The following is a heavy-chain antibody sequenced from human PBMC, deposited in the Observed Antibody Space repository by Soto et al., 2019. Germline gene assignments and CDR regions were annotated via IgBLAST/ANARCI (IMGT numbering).Heavy chain of an antibody. D-gene: IGHD6-13*01. CDR3: ARDIAAAGTSYYYYGMDA. CDR1: GFTFSSYG. V-gene: IGHV3-33*01. CDR2: IWYDGSNK. J-gene: IGHJ6*02. Sequence: QVQLVESGGGVVQPGRSLRLSCAASGFTFSSYGMHWVRQAPGKGLEWVAVIWYDGSNKYYAVSVKGRFTISRDNSKNTLYLQMNSLRAEDTAVYYCARDIAAAGTSYYYYGMDAWRQGTTVTVSS.